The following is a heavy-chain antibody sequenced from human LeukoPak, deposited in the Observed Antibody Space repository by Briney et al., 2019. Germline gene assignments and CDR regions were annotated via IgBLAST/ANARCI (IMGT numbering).Heavy chain of an antibody. D-gene: IGHD3-10*01. CDR3: AGVQEVLLWFDHDWFDP. V-gene: IGHV4-4*07. CDR2: IYTSGST. Sequence: SETLSLTCTVSGGSISSYYWSWIRQPAGKGLEWIGRIYTSGSTNYNPSLKSRVTISVDTSKNQFSLKLSSVPAADTAVYYCAGVQEVLLWFDHDWFDPWGQGTLVTVSS. CDR1: GGSISSYY. J-gene: IGHJ5*02.